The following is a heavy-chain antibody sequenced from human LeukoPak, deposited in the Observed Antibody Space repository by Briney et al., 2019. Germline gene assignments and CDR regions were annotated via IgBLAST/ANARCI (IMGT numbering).Heavy chain of an antibody. CDR2: INPGGDNT. CDR3: ARIRDGYNDAYDI. CDR1: GYTFTKSY. J-gene: IGHJ3*02. V-gene: IGHV1-46*01. Sequence: VASVKVSCKASGYTFTKSYIHWVRQAPGQRLEWMGLINPGGDNTNYAQNFQGRVTMTSDTSARTVYMELSSLRSEDTATYYCARIRDGYNDAYDIWGQGTVVTVPS. D-gene: IGHD5-24*01.